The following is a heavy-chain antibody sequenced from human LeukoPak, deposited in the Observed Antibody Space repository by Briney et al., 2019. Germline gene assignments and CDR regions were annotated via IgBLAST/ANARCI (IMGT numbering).Heavy chain of an antibody. CDR3: ARDRTGGYFDY. J-gene: IGHJ4*02. D-gene: IGHD4-23*01. Sequence: GGSLRLSCVASGFPFSSYWMTWVRQAPGKGLEWVANIKQDGSKKSYVDSVKGRFTISRDNAKNSLYLQMSSLRVEDTAVYYCARDRTGGYFDYWGQGTLVTVSS. CDR2: IKQDGSKK. V-gene: IGHV3-7*03. CDR1: GFPFSSYW.